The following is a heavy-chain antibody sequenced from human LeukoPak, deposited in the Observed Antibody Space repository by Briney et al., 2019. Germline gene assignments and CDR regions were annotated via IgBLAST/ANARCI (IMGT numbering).Heavy chain of an antibody. CDR2: IYSSGST. J-gene: IGHJ3*02. D-gene: IGHD1-1*01. CDR3: AREPSPERGEVAFDI. V-gene: IGHV4-61*02. CDR1: GASISSGSYY. Sequence: SETLSLTCTVSGASISSGSYYWSWIRQPAGKGLEWIGRIYSSGSTNYNPSLKSRVTISVDTSKNQFSLKLRFVTAADTAVYYCAREPSPERGEVAFDIWGQGTMVTVSS.